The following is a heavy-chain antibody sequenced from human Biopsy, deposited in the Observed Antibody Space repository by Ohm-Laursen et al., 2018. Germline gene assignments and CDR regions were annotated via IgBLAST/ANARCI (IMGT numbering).Heavy chain of an antibody. CDR3: AKDVRVKVQLDGMDV. CDR2: ISWHSGSR. J-gene: IGHJ6*02. CDR1: GFTFDDYA. V-gene: IGHV3-9*01. D-gene: IGHD1-1*01. Sequence: SLRLSCAASGFTFDDYAMHWVRQAPGKGLEWVSGISWHSGSRGYADSVKGRFTISRDNAKKLLYLQMNSLRAEDTALYYCAKDVRVKVQLDGMDVWGQGTTVTASS.